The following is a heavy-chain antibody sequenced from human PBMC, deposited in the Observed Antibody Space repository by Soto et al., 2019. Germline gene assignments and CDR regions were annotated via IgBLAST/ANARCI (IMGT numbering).Heavy chain of an antibody. CDR3: AKSACKPLVPDY. V-gene: IGHV3-23*01. J-gene: IGHJ4*02. CDR1: GFTFSSYA. D-gene: IGHD6-13*01. Sequence: EVQLLESGGGWLQPGGSLRLSCAASGFTFSSYAMSWVRQAPGKGLEWVSAISGSGVSTYNADSVKGRFTSSRDNSKNPLYLQMNSLRAEDTAVYYCAKSACKPLVPDYWGQGTLVTVSS. CDR2: ISGSGVST.